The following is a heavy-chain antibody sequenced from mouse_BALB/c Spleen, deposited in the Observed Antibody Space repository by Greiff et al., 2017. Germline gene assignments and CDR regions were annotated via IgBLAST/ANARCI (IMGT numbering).Heavy chain of an antibody. D-gene: IGHD1-1*01. Sequence: VQLKESGGGLVQPGGSLRLSCATSGFTFTDYYMSWVRQPPGKALEWLGFIRNKANGYTTEYSASVKGRFTISRDNSQSILYLQMNTLRAEDSATYYCARDSYYGSSSFAYWGQGTLVTVSA. CDR3: ARDSYYGSSSFAY. CDR1: GFTFTDYY. J-gene: IGHJ3*01. CDR2: IRNKANGYTT. V-gene: IGHV7-3*02.